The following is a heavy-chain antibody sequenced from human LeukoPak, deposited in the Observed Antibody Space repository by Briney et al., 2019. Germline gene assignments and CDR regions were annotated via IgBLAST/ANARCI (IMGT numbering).Heavy chain of an antibody. J-gene: IGHJ4*02. CDR3: ARVTRDSSSWYERTYSSGY. CDR2: INPNSGGT. V-gene: IGHV1-2*02. Sequence: GASVKVFCKASGYTFTGYYMHWVRQAPGQGLEWMGWINPNSGGTNYAQKFQGRVTMTTDTSISTAYSELSRLRSDDTAVYYCARVTRDSSSWYERTYSSGYWGEGTLVTASS. D-gene: IGHD6-13*01. CDR1: GYTFTGYY.